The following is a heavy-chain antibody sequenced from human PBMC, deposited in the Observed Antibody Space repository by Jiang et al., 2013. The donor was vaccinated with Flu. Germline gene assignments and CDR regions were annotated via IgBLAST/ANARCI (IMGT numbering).Heavy chain of an antibody. Sequence: GTSVKLSCKATGYTFFTYSMQWVRQVPGQRLEWMGWINGDKDETKYSQRFKGRVTITRDTSASTTYMEVSSLKSEDTAVYYCARHFGIVRDYFYYYGMDIWGQGTTVTVSS. D-gene: IGHD2-8*01. CDR1: GYTFFTYS. CDR3: ARHFGIVRDYFYYYGMDI. CDR2: INGDKDET. J-gene: IGHJ6*02. V-gene: IGHV1-3*01.